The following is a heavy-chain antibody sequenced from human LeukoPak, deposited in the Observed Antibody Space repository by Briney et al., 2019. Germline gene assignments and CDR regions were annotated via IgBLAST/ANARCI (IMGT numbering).Heavy chain of an antibody. CDR2: IIPIFGTA. CDR3: ARGPSGYDSSYYYGMDV. CDR1: GGTFSSYA. Sequence: SVKVSCKASGGTFSSYAISWVRQAPGQGLEWMGGIIPIFGTANYAQKFQGRVTITADESTSTAYMELSSLRSEDTAAYYCARGPSGYDSSYYYGMDVWGQGTTVTVSS. D-gene: IGHD5-12*01. J-gene: IGHJ6*02. V-gene: IGHV1-69*13.